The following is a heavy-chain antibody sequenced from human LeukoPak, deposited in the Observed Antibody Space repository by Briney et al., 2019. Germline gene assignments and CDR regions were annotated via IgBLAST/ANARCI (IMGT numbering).Heavy chain of an antibody. CDR1: GYSFTKNC. V-gene: IGHV5-10-1*01. J-gene: IGHJ4*02. D-gene: IGHD2/OR15-2a*01. Sequence: PGESLKISCKGSGYSFTKNCISWVRQMPGKGLEGGGTIDPSEAYTNYSPSFQGHFTISARKSISTAYRQWSSLKASDTAMYYCARGLIRSFDYWGQGPLVTVSS. CDR3: ARGLIRSFDY. CDR2: IDPSEAYT.